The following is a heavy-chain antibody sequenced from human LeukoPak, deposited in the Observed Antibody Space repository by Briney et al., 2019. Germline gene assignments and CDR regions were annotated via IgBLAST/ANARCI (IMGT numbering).Heavy chain of an antibody. D-gene: IGHD6-6*01. V-gene: IGHV4-59*06. J-gene: IGHJ4*02. CDR1: GGSISSYY. CDR2: IYYSGST. Sequence: PSETLSLTCTVSGGSISSYYWSWIRQHPGKGLEWIGYIYYSGSTYYNPSLKSRVTISVDTSKNQFSLKLSSVTAADTAVYYCARLYSSSSCFDYWGQGTLVTVSS. CDR3: ARLYSSSSCFDY.